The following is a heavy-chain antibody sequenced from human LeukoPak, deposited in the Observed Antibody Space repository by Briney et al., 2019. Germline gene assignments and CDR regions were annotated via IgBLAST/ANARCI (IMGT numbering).Heavy chain of an antibody. CDR2: ISSSSSYI. V-gene: IGHV3-21*01. CDR3: ARVPANLDWFDP. J-gene: IGHJ5*02. Sequence: NPWGSLRLSCAASGFTFSSYSMNWVRQAPGKGLEWVSSISSSSSYIYYADSVKGRFTISRDNAKNSLYLQMNSLRAEDTAVYYCARVPANLDWFDPWGQGTLVTVSS. D-gene: IGHD4/OR15-4a*01. CDR1: GFTFSSYS.